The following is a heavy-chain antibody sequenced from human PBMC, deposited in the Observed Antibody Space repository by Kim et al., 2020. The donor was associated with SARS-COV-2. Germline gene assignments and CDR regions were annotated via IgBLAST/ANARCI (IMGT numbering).Heavy chain of an antibody. V-gene: IGHV1-3*01. CDR2: T. Sequence: TKYSTRLQGRSPITRDTYPSPAYMELSSLRSEDTAVYYCARSGTVLFDYWGQGTLVTVSS. CDR3: ARSGTVLFDY. J-gene: IGHJ4*02. D-gene: IGHD1-1*01.